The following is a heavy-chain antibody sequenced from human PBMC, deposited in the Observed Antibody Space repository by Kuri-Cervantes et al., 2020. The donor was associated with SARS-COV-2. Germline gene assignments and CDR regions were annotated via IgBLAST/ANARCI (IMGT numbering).Heavy chain of an antibody. CDR2: ISSSSSYI. J-gene: IGHJ4*02. CDR1: GFTLSSYS. Sequence: GGSLRLSCAASGFTLSSYSMNWVRQAPGKGLEWVSSISSSSSYIYYADSVKGRFTISRDNAKNSLYLQMNSLRAEDTAVYYCARDFWGQYYFDYWGQGTLVTVSS. CDR3: ARDFWGQYYFDY. V-gene: IGHV3-21*01. D-gene: IGHD3-16*01.